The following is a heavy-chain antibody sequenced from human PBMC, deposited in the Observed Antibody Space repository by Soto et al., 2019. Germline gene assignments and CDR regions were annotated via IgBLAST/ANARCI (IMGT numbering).Heavy chain of an antibody. CDR2: ISSSSSYI. Sequence: GGSLRLSCAASGFTFSSYSMNWVRQAPGKGLEWVSSISSSSSYIYYADSVKGRFTISRDNAKNSLYLQMNSLRAEDTAVYYCARELLSTNVVPAAMDVWGRGTTVTVSS. V-gene: IGHV3-21*01. CDR3: ARELLSTNVVPAAMDV. CDR1: GFTFSSYS. D-gene: IGHD2-2*01. J-gene: IGHJ6*02.